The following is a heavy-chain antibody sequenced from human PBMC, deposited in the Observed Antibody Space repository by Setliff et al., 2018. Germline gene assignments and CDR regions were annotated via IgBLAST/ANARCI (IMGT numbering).Heavy chain of an antibody. Sequence: PGGSLRLSCAASGFSFSNYWMHWVRQAPGKGLVWVSRINGDATITNYADSVKGRFTISRDNARNALYLQMNSLRGEDTGVYFCAALDWGEIFYNVDVWGKGTTVTVSS. CDR3: AALDWGEIFYNVDV. J-gene: IGHJ6*03. CDR2: INGDATIT. V-gene: IGHV3-74*01. CDR1: GFSFSNYW. D-gene: IGHD7-27*01.